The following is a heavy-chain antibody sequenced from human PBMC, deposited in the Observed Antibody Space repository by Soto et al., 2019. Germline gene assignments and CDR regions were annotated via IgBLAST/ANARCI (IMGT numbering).Heavy chain of an antibody. CDR1: GFTFSSYG. Sequence: QVQLVESGGGVVQPGRSLRLSCAASGFTFSSYGMHWVRQAPGKGLEWVAVISYDGSNKYYADSVKGRFTISRDNSKNTLYLQMNSLRAEDTAVHYCAKGPEFDPWGQGTLVTVSS. J-gene: IGHJ5*02. CDR2: ISYDGSNK. CDR3: AKGPEFDP. V-gene: IGHV3-30*18.